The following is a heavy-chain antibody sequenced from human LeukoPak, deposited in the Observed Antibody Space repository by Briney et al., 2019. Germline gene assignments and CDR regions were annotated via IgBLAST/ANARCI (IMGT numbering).Heavy chain of an antibody. Sequence: GRSLRLSCAVSGFSFSRYGMHWVRQAPGKGLEWVAVIWYDGSEKYYADSVKGRFTGSRDNSKNTLYLQMNSLRAEDTAVYYCARGPYGEYVRLNYGMDVWGQGTTVTVSS. CDR2: IWYDGSEK. V-gene: IGHV3-33*01. J-gene: IGHJ6*02. CDR1: GFSFSRYG. CDR3: ARGPYGEYVRLNYGMDV. D-gene: IGHD4-17*01.